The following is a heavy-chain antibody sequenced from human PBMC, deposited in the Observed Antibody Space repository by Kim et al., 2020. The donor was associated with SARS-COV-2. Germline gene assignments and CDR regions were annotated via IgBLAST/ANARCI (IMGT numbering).Heavy chain of an antibody. D-gene: IGHD5-12*01. V-gene: IGHV3-21*01. Sequence: GGSLRLSCAASGFTFSSYSMNWVRQAPGKGLEWVSSISSSSSYIYYADSVKGRFTISRDNAKNSLYLQMNSLRAEDTAVYYCASPRDGYNYWGMYAFDIWGQGTMVTVSS. CDR3: ASPRDGYNYWGMYAFDI. CDR1: GFTFSSYS. J-gene: IGHJ3*02. CDR2: ISSSSSYI.